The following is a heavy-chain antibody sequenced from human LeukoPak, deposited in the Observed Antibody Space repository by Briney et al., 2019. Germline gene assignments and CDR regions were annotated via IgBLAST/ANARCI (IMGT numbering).Heavy chain of an antibody. CDR3: ASLDY. CDR1: GLPFNIYW. Sequence: GGSMRLSCAASGLPFNIYWVHWVRQAPGRGLVLVSSINSDGCSTSYADSVKGRFTISRDNAKNTMYLEMNTLRAEDTAVYYCASLDYWGQGTPVTVSS. J-gene: IGHJ4*02. V-gene: IGHV3-74*01. CDR2: INSDGCST.